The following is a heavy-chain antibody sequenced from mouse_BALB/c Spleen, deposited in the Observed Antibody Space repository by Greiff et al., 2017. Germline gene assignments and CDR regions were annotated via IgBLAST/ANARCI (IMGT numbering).Heavy chain of an antibody. CDR1: GFTFTDYY. J-gene: IGHJ3*01. Sequence: EVQGVESGGGLVQPGGSLRLSCATSGFTFTDYYMRWVRQPPGKALEWLGFIRNKANGYTTEYSASVKGRFTISRDNSQSILYLQMNTLRADDSATYYCARDEGYYGSSYSCAYWGQGTLVTVSA. V-gene: IGHV7-3*02. CDR2: IRNKANGYTT. CDR3: ARDEGYYGSSYSCAY. D-gene: IGHD1-1*01.